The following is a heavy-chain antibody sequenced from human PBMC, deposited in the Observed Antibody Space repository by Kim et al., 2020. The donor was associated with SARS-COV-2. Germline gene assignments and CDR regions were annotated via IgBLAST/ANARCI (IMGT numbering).Heavy chain of an antibody. CDR1: GYTFTSYA. V-gene: IGHV1-3*01. J-gene: IGHJ5*02. Sequence: ASVKVSCKASGYTFTSYAMHWVRQAPGQRLEWMGWINAGNGNTKYSQKFQGRVTITRDTSASTAYMELSSLRSEDTAVYYCARDGPSIAVAGMGMGDWFDPWGQGTLVTVSS. CDR2: INAGNGNT. D-gene: IGHD6-19*01. CDR3: ARDGPSIAVAGMGMGDWFDP.